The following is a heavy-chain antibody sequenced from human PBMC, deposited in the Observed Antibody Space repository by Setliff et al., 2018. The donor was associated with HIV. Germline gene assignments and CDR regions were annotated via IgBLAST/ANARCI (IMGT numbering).Heavy chain of an antibody. CDR3: AREIRAGDYPPYNYYFYMDV. CDR2: ISSSGNTI. D-gene: IGHD4-17*01. J-gene: IGHJ6*03. CDR1: GFTFIDYA. V-gene: IGHV3-21*01. Sequence: GGSLRLSCTASGFTFIDYALNWVRQAPGKGLEWVSSISSSGNTIYYADSVKGRFTISRDNAKNSLFLQMNSLRAEDTALYYCAREIRAGDYPPYNYYFYMDVWGKGTTVTVSS.